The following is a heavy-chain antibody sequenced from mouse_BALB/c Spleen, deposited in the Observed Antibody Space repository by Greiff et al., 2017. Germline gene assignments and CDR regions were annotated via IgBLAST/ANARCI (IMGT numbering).Heavy chain of an antibody. D-gene: IGHD2-13*01. Sequence: EVKLVESGGGLVQPGGSRKLSCAASGFTFSSFGMHWVRQAPEKGLEWVAYISSGSSTIYYADTVKGRFTISRDNPKNTLFLQMTSLRSEDTAMYYCARCVTPFDYGGQGTTLTVSS. J-gene: IGHJ2*01. V-gene: IGHV5-17*02. CDR2: ISSGSSTI. CDR3: ARCVTPFDY. CDR1: GFTFSSFG.